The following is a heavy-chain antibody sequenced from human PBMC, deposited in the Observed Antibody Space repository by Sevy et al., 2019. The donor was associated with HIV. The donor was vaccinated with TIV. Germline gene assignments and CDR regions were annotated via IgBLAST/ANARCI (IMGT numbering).Heavy chain of an antibody. J-gene: IGHJ5*02. CDR2: INQYERHI. Sequence: GGSLRLSCEVSGFTFSNFWMTWVRQSPGKGLEWVAYINQYERHINLLDSVRGRFTISRDNAKNSLYLQMDSLRAEDTAIYYCARDPDWGALDRWGQGTLVTVSS. CDR1: GFTFSNFW. V-gene: IGHV3-7*01. D-gene: IGHD7-27*01. CDR3: ARDPDWGALDR.